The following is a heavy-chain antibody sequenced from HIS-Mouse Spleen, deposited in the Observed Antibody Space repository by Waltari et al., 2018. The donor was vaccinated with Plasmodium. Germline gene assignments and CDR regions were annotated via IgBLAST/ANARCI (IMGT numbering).Heavy chain of an antibody. CDR1: GFTFSSYW. CDR3: ASSWYWYFDL. V-gene: IGHV3-7*01. D-gene: IGHD6-13*01. CDR2: IKQDGSEK. Sequence: EVQLVASGGGLVQPGGSLRLSCAASGFTFSSYWMSWVRQDPGKGLEWVAKIKQDGSEKYYVDAVKGRFTISRDNAKNSLYLQMNSLRAEDTAVYYCASSWYWYFDLWGRGTLVTVSS. J-gene: IGHJ2*01.